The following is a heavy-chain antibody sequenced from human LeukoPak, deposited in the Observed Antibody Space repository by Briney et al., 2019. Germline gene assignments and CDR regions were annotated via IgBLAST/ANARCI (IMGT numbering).Heavy chain of an antibody. Sequence: GASVKVSCKASGYTFTSYYMHWVRQAPGQGLEWMGIINPSGGSTSYAQKFQGRVTMTRDMSTSTVYMELSSLRSEDTAVYYCARDSGGYYDSSAIFDYWGQGTLVTVSS. CDR2: INPSGGST. J-gene: IGHJ4*02. V-gene: IGHV1-46*01. CDR3: ARDSGGYYDSSAIFDY. CDR1: GYTFTSYY. D-gene: IGHD3-22*01.